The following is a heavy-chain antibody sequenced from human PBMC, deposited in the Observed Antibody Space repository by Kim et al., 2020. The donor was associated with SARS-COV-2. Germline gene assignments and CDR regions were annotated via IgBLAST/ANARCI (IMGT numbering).Heavy chain of an antibody. J-gene: IGHJ4*02. Sequence: GGSLRLSCAASGFTLSSYGMHWVRQAPGKGLEWVAVIWYDGSNKYYADSVKGRFTISRDNSKNTLYLQMNSLRAEDTAVYYCAKDPDSSGYYYGSFPDYWGQGTLVTVSS. CDR1: GFTLSSYG. V-gene: IGHV3-33*06. CDR2: IWYDGSNK. CDR3: AKDPDSSGYYYGSFPDY. D-gene: IGHD3-22*01.